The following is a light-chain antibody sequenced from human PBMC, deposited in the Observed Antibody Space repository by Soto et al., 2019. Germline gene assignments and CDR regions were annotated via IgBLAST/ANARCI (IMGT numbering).Light chain of an antibody. J-gene: IGLJ1*01. Sequence: QSVLTQPPSVSGAPGQRVTISCTGSSSNIGAGYDVHWYQQLPGTAPKLLIYGNTKRPSGVPDRFSGSKSGTSASLAITGLQAEYEADYYCQSYDSTLSGHNYVFETGTKLTVL. CDR2: GNT. V-gene: IGLV1-40*01. CDR1: SSNIGAGYD. CDR3: QSYDSTLSGHNYV.